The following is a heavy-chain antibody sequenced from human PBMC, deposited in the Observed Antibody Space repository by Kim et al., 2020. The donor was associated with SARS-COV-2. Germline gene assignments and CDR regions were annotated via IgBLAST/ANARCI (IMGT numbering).Heavy chain of an antibody. D-gene: IGHD6-13*01. J-gene: IGHJ4*02. Sequence: GGSLRLSCAASGFTFSSYGMHWVRQAPGKGLEWVAVIWYDGSNKYYADSVKGRFTISRDNSKNTLYLQMNSLRAEDTAVYYCARDTGIAAAGLHLLDYWGQGTLVTVSS. CDR2: IWYDGSNK. CDR3: ARDTGIAAAGLHLLDY. V-gene: IGHV3-33*01. CDR1: GFTFSSYG.